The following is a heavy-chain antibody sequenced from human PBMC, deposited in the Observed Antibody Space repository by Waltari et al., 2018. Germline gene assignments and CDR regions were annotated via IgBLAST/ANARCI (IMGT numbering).Heavy chain of an antibody. Sequence: QVQLVQSGAEVKKPGASVKVSCKTSGYTFSDSYMHWVRQAPGQGLEWMGWINPNSDATHSAQKFQGRVTMTRDTSISTAYMELSRLRSDDTAIYFCARGITIFGVVGDYFDYWGQGTLVTV. J-gene: IGHJ4*02. V-gene: IGHV1-2*02. CDR3: ARGITIFGVVGDYFDY. D-gene: IGHD3-3*01. CDR1: GYTFSDSY. CDR2: INPNSDAT.